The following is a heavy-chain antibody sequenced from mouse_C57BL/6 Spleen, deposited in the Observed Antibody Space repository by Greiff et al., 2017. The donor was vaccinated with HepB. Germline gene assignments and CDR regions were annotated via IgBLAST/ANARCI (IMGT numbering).Heavy chain of an antibody. V-gene: IGHV5-17*01. D-gene: IGHD4-1*01. CDR1: GFTFSDYG. CDR2: ISSGSSTI. Sequence: EVKLVESGGGLVKPGGSLKLSCAASGFTFSDYGMHWVRQAPEKGLEGVAYISSGSSTIYYADTVKGRFTISRDNAKNTLFLQMTSLRSEDTAMYYCARNWERDWYFDVWGTGTTVTVSS. J-gene: IGHJ1*03. CDR3: ARNWERDWYFDV.